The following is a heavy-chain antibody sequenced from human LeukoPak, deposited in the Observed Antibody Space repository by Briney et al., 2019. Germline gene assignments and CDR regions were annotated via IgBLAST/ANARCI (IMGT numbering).Heavy chain of an antibody. CDR3: ARGPVTTHGMDV. Sequence: ASVKVSCKASGYTFTSYDINWVRQATGQRLEWMGWKNPNSGRTGLAQKFQGRLTMTMNTAISTAYMELSSLTSEDTVVYYCARGPVTTHGMDVWGQGTTVTVSS. D-gene: IGHD4-11*01. V-gene: IGHV1-8*01. CDR2: KNPNSGRT. J-gene: IGHJ6*02. CDR1: GYTFTSYD.